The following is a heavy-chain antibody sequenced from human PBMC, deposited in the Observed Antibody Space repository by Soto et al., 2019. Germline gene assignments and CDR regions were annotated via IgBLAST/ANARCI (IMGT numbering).Heavy chain of an antibody. CDR3: AKDRLRYSSGWLLDY. Sequence: QVQLVESGGGVVQPGRSLRLSCAASGFTFSSYGMHWVRQAPGKGLEWVAVISYDGSNKYYADSVKGRFTNSRDNSKNTLYLQMNSLRAEDTAVYYCAKDRLRYSSGWLLDYWGQGTLVTVSS. CDR1: GFTFSSYG. V-gene: IGHV3-30*18. D-gene: IGHD6-19*01. J-gene: IGHJ4*02. CDR2: ISYDGSNK.